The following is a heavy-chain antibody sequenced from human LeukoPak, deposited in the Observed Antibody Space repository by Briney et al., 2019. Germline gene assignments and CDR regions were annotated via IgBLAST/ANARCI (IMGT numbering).Heavy chain of an antibody. CDR3: AKKGATTGDFDY. D-gene: IGHD1-26*01. V-gene: IGHV3-23*01. CDR2: ISGSGGDT. Sequence: GGSLRLSCAASGFTFSNFLMTWVRQAPGKGPEWVSAISGSGGDTYYADSVKGRLTISRDNSKNTLYLQMNSLRAEDTAVYYCAKKGATTGDFDYWGQGTLVTVSS. J-gene: IGHJ4*02. CDR1: GFTFSNFL.